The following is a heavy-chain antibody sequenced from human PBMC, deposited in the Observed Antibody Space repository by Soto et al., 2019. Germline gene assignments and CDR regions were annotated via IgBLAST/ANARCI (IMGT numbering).Heavy chain of an antibody. CDR3: AREQQLAYGMDV. Sequence: EVQLVESGGGLVKPGGSLRLSCAASGFTFSSYSMNWVRQAPGKGLEWVASISSSSVNIYYADSVKGRFTIPRDNAKNSLYLQMSSLRVEDTAVYYCAREQQLAYGMDVWGQGTTVTVSS. CDR1: GFTFSSYS. CDR2: ISSSSVNI. D-gene: IGHD6-13*01. J-gene: IGHJ6*02. V-gene: IGHV3-21*02.